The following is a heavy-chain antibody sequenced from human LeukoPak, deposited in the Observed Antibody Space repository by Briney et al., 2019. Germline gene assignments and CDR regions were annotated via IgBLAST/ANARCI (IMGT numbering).Heavy chain of an antibody. CDR3: ARSVGAGFDY. J-gene: IGHJ4*02. D-gene: IGHD1-26*01. CDR1: GDSPFSGYY. CDR2: IYQSGSA. V-gene: IGHV4-38-2*01. Sequence: SGTPSLTCAVSGDSPFSGYYWGWIRQPPGKGLEWIGSIYQSGSAYYNPSIKSRATISVDTSKNQFSLKLSSVTDADTAVYYCARSVGAGFDYWGQGTLVTVSS.